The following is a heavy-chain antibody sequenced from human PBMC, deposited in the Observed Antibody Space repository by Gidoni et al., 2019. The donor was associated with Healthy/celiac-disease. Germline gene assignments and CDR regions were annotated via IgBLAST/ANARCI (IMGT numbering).Heavy chain of an antibody. V-gene: IGHV5-51*01. Sequence: EVQLVQSGAEVKKPGESLKISCKGSGYSFTRYWIGWVRQMPGKGLEWMGIIYPGDSDTRYSPSFQGQVTISADKSISTAYLQWSSLKASDTAMYYCARRTMYSGSSTHFDYWGQGTLVTVSS. CDR2: IYPGDSDT. J-gene: IGHJ4*02. CDR1: GYSFTRYW. CDR3: ARRTMYSGSSTHFDY. D-gene: IGHD1-26*01.